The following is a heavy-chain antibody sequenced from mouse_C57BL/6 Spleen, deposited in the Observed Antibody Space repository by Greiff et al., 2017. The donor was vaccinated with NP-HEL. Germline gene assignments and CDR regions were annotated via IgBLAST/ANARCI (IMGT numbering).Heavy chain of an antibody. J-gene: IGHJ4*01. CDR2: IYPGDGDT. CDR3: AREGGLRQDYAMDY. CDR1: GYAFSSSW. V-gene: IGHV1-82*01. Sequence: QVQLKESGPELVKPGASVKISCKASGYAFSSSWMNWVKQRPGKGLEWIGRIYPGDGDTNYNGKFKGKATLTADKSSSTAYMQLSSLTSEDSAVYFCAREGGLRQDYAMDYWGQGTSVTVSS. D-gene: IGHD2-4*01.